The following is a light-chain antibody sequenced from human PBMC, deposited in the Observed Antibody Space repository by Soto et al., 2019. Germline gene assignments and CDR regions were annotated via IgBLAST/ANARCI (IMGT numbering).Light chain of an antibody. V-gene: IGKV3-15*01. CDR1: LSVSNN. J-gene: IGKJ4*01. CDR2: GGS. Sequence: EIVMTQSPATLSVSPGERATLSCRASLSVSNNLAWYQQKPGPTPRLLIDGGSTRLSSFSSRFSGSGSGTEFTLTISSLQSEDFAVYYCQQYNDWPRTFGGGTKVEIK. CDR3: QQYNDWPRT.